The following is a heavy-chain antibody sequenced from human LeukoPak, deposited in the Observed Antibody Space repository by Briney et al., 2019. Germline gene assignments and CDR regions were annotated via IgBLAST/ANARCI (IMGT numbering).Heavy chain of an antibody. CDR3: ARNYYDSSGYIPYYFDY. J-gene: IGHJ4*02. CDR2: IYYSGST. D-gene: IGHD3-22*01. CDR1: GVSISSGGYY. Sequence: SETLSLTCTVSGVSISSGGYYWGWIRQHPGKGLEWIGYIYYSGSTYYNPSLKSRVTISVDTSKNQFSLKLSSVTAADTAVYYCARNYYDSSGYIPYYFDYWGQGTLVTVSS. V-gene: IGHV4-31*03.